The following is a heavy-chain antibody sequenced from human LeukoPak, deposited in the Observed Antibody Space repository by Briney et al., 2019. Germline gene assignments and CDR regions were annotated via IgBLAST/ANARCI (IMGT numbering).Heavy chain of an antibody. CDR1: GFTFSSYG. Sequence: GGSLRLSCAASGFTFSSYGMSWVRQAPGKGLEWVSDIRGSGGSTYYADSVKGRFTISRDNSKNTLYLQMNSLRAEDTAVYYCAKDFFGYYGSGSYYVQRFFDSWGQGALVTVSS. J-gene: IGHJ4*02. CDR2: IRGSGGST. D-gene: IGHD3-10*01. CDR3: AKDFFGYYGSGSYYVQRFFDS. V-gene: IGHV3-23*01.